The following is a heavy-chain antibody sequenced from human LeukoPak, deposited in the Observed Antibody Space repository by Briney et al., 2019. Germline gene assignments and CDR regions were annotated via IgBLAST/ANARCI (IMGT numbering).Heavy chain of an antibody. Sequence: SETLSLTCSVSGYSISNGYYWGWIRQPPGKGLEWIGNIHQSGTIYYNPSLKNRVTISVDTSKNQFFLNLTSVTAADTAFYYCARVKVDLNDYWGQGTLVTVSS. CDR1: GYSISNGYY. V-gene: IGHV4-38-2*02. J-gene: IGHJ4*02. D-gene: IGHD2-15*01. CDR2: IHQSGTI. CDR3: ARVKVDLNDY.